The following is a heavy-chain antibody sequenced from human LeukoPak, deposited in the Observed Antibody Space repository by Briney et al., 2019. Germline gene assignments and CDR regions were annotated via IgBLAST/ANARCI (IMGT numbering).Heavy chain of an antibody. V-gene: IGHV1-58*02. J-gene: IGHJ5*02. D-gene: IGHD3-22*01. CDR1: GFTFTSSA. CDR2: IVVGSGNT. CDR3: AAESGYDSSGYLSP. Sequence: ASVKVSCKASGFTFTSSAMQWVRQARGQRLEWIGWIVVGSGNTNYAQKFQERVTITRDMSTSTAYMELSSLRSEDTAVYYCAAESGYDSSGYLSPWGQGTLVTVSS.